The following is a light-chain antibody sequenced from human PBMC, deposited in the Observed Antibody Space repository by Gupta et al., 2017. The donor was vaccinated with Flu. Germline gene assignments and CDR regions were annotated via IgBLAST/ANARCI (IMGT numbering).Light chain of an antibody. CDR2: EVS. CDR3: SSYTSSSTVV. Sequence: QSALTQPASVSVSPGLSITISCTGTSSDVGGYNYVSWYQQHPGKAPKLMIYEVSNRTAGVSSRFSGSKSGNTASLTISELQAEDEADYYCSSYTSSSTVVFGGGTKLTVL. V-gene: IGLV2-14*01. J-gene: IGLJ2*01. CDR1: SSDVGGYNY.